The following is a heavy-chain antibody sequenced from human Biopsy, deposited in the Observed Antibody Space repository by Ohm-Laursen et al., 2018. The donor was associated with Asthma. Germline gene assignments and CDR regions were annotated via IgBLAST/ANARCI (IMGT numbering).Heavy chain of an antibody. V-gene: IGHV3-30*01. CDR1: GFSFSSFA. Sequence: SLRLSCAASGFSFSSFAIHWVRQAPGKGLEWVGVISKDASTQDYADSVKGRFTMARDNSKNTLDLQMNSLREEDTAVYYCVRDGTDDAFDIWGQGTVVSVSS. CDR2: ISKDASTQ. J-gene: IGHJ3*02. D-gene: IGHD1-1*01. CDR3: VRDGTDDAFDI.